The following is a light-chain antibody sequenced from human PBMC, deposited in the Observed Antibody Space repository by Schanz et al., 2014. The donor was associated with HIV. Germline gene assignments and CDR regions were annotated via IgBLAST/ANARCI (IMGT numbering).Light chain of an antibody. CDR2: NAS. CDR1: QSVSSS. CDR3: QQYNTYPPT. V-gene: IGKV3-15*01. Sequence: EIVLTQSPGTLSLSPGERASLSCRASQSVSSSLAWYQQNPGQAPRLLIYNASNRATGVPARFSGSGSGTEFTLTISSLQPDDFATYCCQQYNTYPPTFGQGTKVEV. J-gene: IGKJ1*01.